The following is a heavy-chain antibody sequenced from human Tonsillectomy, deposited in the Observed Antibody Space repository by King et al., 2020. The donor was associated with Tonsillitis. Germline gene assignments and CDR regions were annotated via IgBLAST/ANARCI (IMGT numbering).Heavy chain of an antibody. V-gene: IGHV3-30-3*01. CDR3: ASGGYCSSTSCLRGDYYYHAMDV. CDR2: ISYDGSNK. Sequence: VQLVESGGGVVQPGRSLRLSCAASGFTFSSYAMYWVRQAPGKGLEWVAVISYDGSNKYYADSVKGRFTISRDNSKNTLYVQMNSLRAEDTAVYYCASGGYCSSTSCLRGDYYYHAMDVWGQGTTVTVSS. CDR1: GFTFSSYA. J-gene: IGHJ6*02. D-gene: IGHD2-2*01.